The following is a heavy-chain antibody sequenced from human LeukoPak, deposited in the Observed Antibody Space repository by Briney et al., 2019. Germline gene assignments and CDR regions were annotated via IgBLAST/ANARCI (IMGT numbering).Heavy chain of an antibody. Sequence: ASVKVSCKASGYTFTSYWIQWVRQAPGQGLEWMGIINPSGGSTSYAQKFQGRVTMTRDTSTSTVYMELSSLRSEDTAVYYCARGPPVLLWFGELLYLPHNWFDPWGQGTLVTVSS. V-gene: IGHV1-46*01. J-gene: IGHJ5*02. CDR1: GYTFTSYW. CDR2: INPSGGST. D-gene: IGHD3-10*01. CDR3: ARGPPVLLWFGELLYLPHNWFDP.